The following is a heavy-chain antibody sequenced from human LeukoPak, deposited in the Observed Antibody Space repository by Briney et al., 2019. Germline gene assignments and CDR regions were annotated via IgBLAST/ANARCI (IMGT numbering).Heavy chain of an antibody. V-gene: IGHV4-34*01. Sequence: PSETLSLTCAVYGGSFSGYYWSWIRQPPGKGLEWIGEINHSGSTNYNPSLKSRVTISVDTSKNQFSLKLSSVTAADTAVYYCARHISHLVDYWGQGTLVTVSS. CDR2: INHSGST. J-gene: IGHJ4*02. CDR3: ARHISHLVDY. D-gene: IGHD3-3*02. CDR1: GGSFSGYY.